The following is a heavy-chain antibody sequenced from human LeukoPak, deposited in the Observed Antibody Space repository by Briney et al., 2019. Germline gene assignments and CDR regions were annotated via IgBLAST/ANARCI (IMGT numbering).Heavy chain of an antibody. CDR2: INPNSGGT. J-gene: IGHJ4*02. V-gene: IGHV1-2*02. CDR1: GYTFTGYY. Sequence: ASVKVSCKASGYTFTGYYMHWVRQAPGQALEWMGWINPNSGGTNYAQKFQGRVTMTRDTSISTAYMELSRLRSDDTAVYYCARVALDCSGGSCYFTYFDYWGQGTLVTVSS. D-gene: IGHD2-15*01. CDR3: ARVALDCSGGSCYFTYFDY.